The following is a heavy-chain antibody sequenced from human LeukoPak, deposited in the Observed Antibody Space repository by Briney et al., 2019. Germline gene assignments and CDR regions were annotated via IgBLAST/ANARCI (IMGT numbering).Heavy chain of an antibody. V-gene: IGHV4-4*07. CDR2: IYTSGST. Sequence: PSETLSLTCTVSGGSISSYYWSWIRQPAGKGLEWIGRIYTSGSTNYNPSLKSRVTMSVDTSKNQFSLKLSPVTAADTAVYYCARDTRNIVVVPAAMHYYYYYMDVWGKGTTVTISS. CDR3: ARDTRNIVVVPAAMHYYYYYMDV. J-gene: IGHJ6*03. CDR1: GGSISSYY. D-gene: IGHD2-2*01.